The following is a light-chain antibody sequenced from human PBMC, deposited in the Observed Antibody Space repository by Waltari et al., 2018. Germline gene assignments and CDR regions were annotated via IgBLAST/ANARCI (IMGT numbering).Light chain of an antibody. J-gene: IGLJ2*01. V-gene: IGLV2-14*01. CDR1: SSDVGGYNY. CDR2: DVS. CDR3: SSYTSSSTV. Sequence: QSALTQPASVSGSPGQSLTISCTGTSSDVGGYNYVPWYQQHPGKAPKLMIYDVSNRPSGVSNRFSGAKSGNTASLTISGLQAEDEADYYCSSYTSSSTVFGGGTKLTVL.